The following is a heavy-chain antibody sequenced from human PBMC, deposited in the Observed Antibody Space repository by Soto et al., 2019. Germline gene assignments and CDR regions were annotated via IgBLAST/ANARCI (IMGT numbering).Heavy chain of an antibody. Sequence: PSETLSLTCAVYGGSFSSYYWTWIRQAPGKGLEWIGEINHSGGTNYNSSLKSRVTISVDTSKNQFSLILYSVTAADTAVYYCARDRRYYHFWSGYQNERPYGMDVWGDGTTVTVST. J-gene: IGHJ6*04. CDR2: INHSGGT. CDR3: ARDRRYYHFWSGYQNERPYGMDV. V-gene: IGHV4-34*01. CDR1: GGSFSSYY. D-gene: IGHD3-3*02.